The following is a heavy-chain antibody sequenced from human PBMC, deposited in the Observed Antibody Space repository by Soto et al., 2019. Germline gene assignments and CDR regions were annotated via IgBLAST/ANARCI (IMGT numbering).Heavy chain of an antibody. CDR3: AKDESSGWSGWVNFDY. V-gene: IGHV3-9*01. Sequence: PGGSLRLSCAASGFTFDDYAMHWVRQAPGKGLEWVSGINWNSGSIGYADSVKGRFTISRDNAKNSLYLQMNSLRAEDTALYYCAKDESSGWSGWVNFDYWGQGTLVTVSS. J-gene: IGHJ4*02. CDR1: GFTFDDYA. CDR2: INWNSGSI. D-gene: IGHD6-19*01.